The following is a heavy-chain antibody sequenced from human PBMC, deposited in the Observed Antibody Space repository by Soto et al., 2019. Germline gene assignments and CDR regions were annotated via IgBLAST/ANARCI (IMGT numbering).Heavy chain of an antibody. CDR1: GGSISSGGYY. D-gene: IGHD2-15*01. CDR2: IYYSGST. V-gene: IGHV4-31*03. CDR3: ARDTEGLVGFQH. Sequence: SSETLSLTCTVSGGSISSGGYYWSWIRQHPGKGLEWIGYIYYSGSTYYNPSLKSRVTISVDTSKNQFSLKLSSVTAADTAVYYCARDTEGLVGFQHWGQGTLVTVSS. J-gene: IGHJ1*01.